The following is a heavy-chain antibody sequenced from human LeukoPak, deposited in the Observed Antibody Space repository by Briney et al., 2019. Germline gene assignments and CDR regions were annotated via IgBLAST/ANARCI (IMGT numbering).Heavy chain of an antibody. CDR1: GGSFSGCY. Sequence: SETLSLTCAVYGGSFSGCYWSWIRQPPGKGLEWIGEINHSGSTNYNPSLKSRVTISVDTSKNQFSLKLSSVTAADTAVYYCARTYYYDSSGYYWDYWGQGTLVTVSS. V-gene: IGHV4-34*01. J-gene: IGHJ4*02. CDR2: INHSGST. D-gene: IGHD3-22*01. CDR3: ARTYYYDSSGYYWDY.